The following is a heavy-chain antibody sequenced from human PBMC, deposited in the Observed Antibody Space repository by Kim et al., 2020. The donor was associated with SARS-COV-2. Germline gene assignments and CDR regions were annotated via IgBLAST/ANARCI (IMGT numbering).Heavy chain of an antibody. CDR2: IKSKTDGGTA. V-gene: IGHV3-15*01. D-gene: IGHD3-16*01. Sequence: GGSLRLSCAASGFTLTNAYMSWVRQAPGKGLEWVGLIKSKTDGGTAHYAAPVKGSFTISRDDSKNTLYLQMNSLKAEDTAVYYCQSFVSASYGVDVWGQGTTVTVSS. J-gene: IGHJ6*02. CDR3: QSFVSASYGVDV. CDR1: GFTLTNAY.